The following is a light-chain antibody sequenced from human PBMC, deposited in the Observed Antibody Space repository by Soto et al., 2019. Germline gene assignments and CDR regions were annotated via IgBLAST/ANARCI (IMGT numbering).Light chain of an antibody. CDR1: QSMNSE. Sequence: EIVMKQSPATLSLSPGDRAALSCRASQSMNSELAWYQQKPGQPPRLLIYRASTRATGVPARFTGSESGSEFTLTISGLQSEDVAVYYCRQGHNCPLTVGQGPRLEI. J-gene: IGKJ2*01. V-gene: IGKV3-15*01. CDR3: RQGHNCPLT. CDR2: RAS.